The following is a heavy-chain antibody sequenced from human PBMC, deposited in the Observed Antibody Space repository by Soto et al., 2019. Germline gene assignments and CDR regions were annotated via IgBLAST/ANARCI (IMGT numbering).Heavy chain of an antibody. D-gene: IGHD4-17*01. V-gene: IGHV3-30*18. J-gene: IGHJ4*02. CDR1: GFTFSDYG. Sequence: QVQLVESGGGVVQPGRSLRLSCTASGFTFSDYGMHWVRQAPGKGLEWVAVKPYDGTKKYYADSVKGRFTISRDNSKNTLYLQMNSLRAEDTAVYYSAKDLSVIATVNYFDSWGQGTLVTVSS. CDR2: KPYDGTKK. CDR3: AKDLSVIATVNYFDS.